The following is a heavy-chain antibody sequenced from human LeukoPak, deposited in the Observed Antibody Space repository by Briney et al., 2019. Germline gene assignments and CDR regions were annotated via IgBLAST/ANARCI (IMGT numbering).Heavy chain of an antibody. CDR2: INHSGST. CDR1: GGSFSGYY. CDR3: ARIRGATMREHYDDY. Sequence: SETLSLTCAVYGGSFSGYYWSWIRQPPGKGLEWIGEINHSGSTNYNPSLKSRVTISVDTSKNQFSLKLSSVTAADTAVYYCARIRGATMREHYDDYWGQGTLVTVSS. J-gene: IGHJ4*02. D-gene: IGHD5-24*01. V-gene: IGHV4-34*01.